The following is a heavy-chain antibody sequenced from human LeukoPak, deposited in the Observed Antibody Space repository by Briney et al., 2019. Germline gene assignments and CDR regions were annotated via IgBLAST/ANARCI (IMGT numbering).Heavy chain of an antibody. J-gene: IGHJ4*02. CDR3: ARDSADSFEY. V-gene: IGHV3-30*03. CDR2: ISYDGSNK. CDR1: GFTFSSYG. Sequence: GGSLRLSCAASGFTFSSYGMHWVRQAPGKGLEWVALISYDGSNKYYADSVKGRFTISRDNSKNTLYLQLNSLRTEDTAVFFCARDSADSFEYWGQGTLVTVSS.